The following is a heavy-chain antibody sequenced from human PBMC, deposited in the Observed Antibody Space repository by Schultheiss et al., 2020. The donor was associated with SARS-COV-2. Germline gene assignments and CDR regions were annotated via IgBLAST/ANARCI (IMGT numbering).Heavy chain of an antibody. CDR1: GYTFTGYY. J-gene: IGHJ2*01. CDR2: INPNSGGT. Sequence: ASVKVSCKASGYTFTGYYMHWVRQAPGQGLEWMGWINPNSGGTNYAQKFQGRVTMTRDTSISTAYMELSRLRSDDTAVYYCARGLDTAMVMGYWYFDLWGRGTLVTVSS. D-gene: IGHD5-18*01. V-gene: IGHV1-2*02. CDR3: ARGLDTAMVMGYWYFDL.